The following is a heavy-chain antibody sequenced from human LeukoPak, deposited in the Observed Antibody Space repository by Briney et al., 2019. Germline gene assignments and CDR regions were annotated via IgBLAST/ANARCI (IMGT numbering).Heavy chain of an antibody. CDR1: GYTFTSYG. CDR3: ARSRFTREDYCYGMDV. V-gene: IGHV1-18*01. D-gene: IGHD1-26*01. Sequence: ASVKVSCKASGYTFTSYGISWVRQAPGQGLEWMGWISAYNGNTNYAQKLQGRVTMTTDTSTSTAYMELRSLRSDDTAVYYCARSRFTREDYCYGMDVWGQGTTVTVSS. CDR2: ISAYNGNT. J-gene: IGHJ6*02.